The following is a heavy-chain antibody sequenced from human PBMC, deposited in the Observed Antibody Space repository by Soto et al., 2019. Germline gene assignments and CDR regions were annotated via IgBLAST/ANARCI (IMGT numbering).Heavy chain of an antibody. D-gene: IGHD6-13*01. V-gene: IGHV3-7*01. CDR2: IKQDGSEK. Sequence: PGVSLRLSCAASGFTFSSYWMSWVRQAPGKGLEWVANIKQDGSEKYYVDSVKGRFTISRDNAKNSLYLQMNSLRAEDTAVYYCARDFSSPYSSSWYDPSDYWGQGTLVTVSS. CDR3: ARDFSSPYSSSWYDPSDY. J-gene: IGHJ4*02. CDR1: GFTFSSYW.